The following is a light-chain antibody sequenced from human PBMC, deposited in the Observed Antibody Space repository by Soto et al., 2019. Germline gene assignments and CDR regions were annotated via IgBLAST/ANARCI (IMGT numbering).Light chain of an antibody. CDR1: SSNIGSNT. CDR3: AAWDDSLNGYV. J-gene: IGLJ1*01. Sequence: QSVLTQPPSASGTPGQRVTISCSGSSSNIGSNTVNWYQQLPGTAHKLLIYSNNQRPSGVPDRFSGYKSGTSASLAISGLQSDDEADYYCAAWDDSLNGYVFGTGTKLTVL. V-gene: IGLV1-44*01. CDR2: SNN.